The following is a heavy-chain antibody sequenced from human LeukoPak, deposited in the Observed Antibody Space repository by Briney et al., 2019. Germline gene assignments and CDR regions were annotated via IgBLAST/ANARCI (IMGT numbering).Heavy chain of an antibody. V-gene: IGHV3-33*08. Sequence: GGSLRLSCAASGFTFSRHAMHWVRQAPGKGLEWVALIWYDGSDAYYVDSVRGRFTISRDNPKSTLYLQMNSLRAEDTAVYYCARQYSSGYFDYWGQGTLVTVSS. CDR1: GFTFSRHA. CDR3: ARQYSSGYFDY. J-gene: IGHJ4*02. D-gene: IGHD5-18*01. CDR2: IWYDGSDA.